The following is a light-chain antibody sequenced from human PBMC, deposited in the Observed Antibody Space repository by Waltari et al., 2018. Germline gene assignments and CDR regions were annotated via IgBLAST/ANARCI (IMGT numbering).Light chain of an antibody. J-gene: IGKJ5*01. CDR3: QQYNRWPPIT. Sequence: EIVMTQPPATLSVSPGETATLSCRASHSVSSNVAWYQKKPGQAPRLLIYDASTRATSIPAKFRGSGSGTEFTLTISSLQSEDFAVYYCQQYNRWPPITFGHGTRLEIK. V-gene: IGKV3-15*01. CDR2: DAS. CDR1: HSVSSN.